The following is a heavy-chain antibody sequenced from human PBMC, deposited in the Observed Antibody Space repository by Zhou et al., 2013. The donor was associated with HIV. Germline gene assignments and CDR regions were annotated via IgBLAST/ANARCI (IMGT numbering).Heavy chain of an antibody. J-gene: IGHJ6*02. V-gene: IGHV1-69*05. CDR3: GAPYYYGSEASYYYYGMDV. Sequence: QVQLVQSGAEVKKPGSSVKVSCKASGGTFSSYAISWVRQAPGQGLEWMGGIIPIFGTANYAQKFQGRVTITTDESTSTAYMELSSLRSEDTAVYYCGAPYYYGSEASYYYYGMDVWGQGTTVTVSS. D-gene: IGHD3-10*01. CDR1: GGTFSSYA. CDR2: IIPIFGTA.